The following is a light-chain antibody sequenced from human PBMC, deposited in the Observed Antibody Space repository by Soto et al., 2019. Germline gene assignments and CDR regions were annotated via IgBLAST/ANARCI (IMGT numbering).Light chain of an antibody. J-gene: IGLJ1*01. CDR2: EVS. V-gene: IGLV2-14*01. Sequence: QPALTQPASVSASPGQSITISCTGTSSDVGGHIFVAWYQQHPDKAPKIVLYEVSNRPPGVSNRFSGSKSGNTAFLTISGLQAEDEADYYCSSYTSSSTYVFGTGTKATVL. CDR3: SSYTSSSTYV. CDR1: SSDVGGHIF.